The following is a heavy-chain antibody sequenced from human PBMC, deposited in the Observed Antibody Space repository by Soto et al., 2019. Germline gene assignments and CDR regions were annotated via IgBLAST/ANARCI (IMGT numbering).Heavy chain of an antibody. Sequence: QVRLQESGPGLVKPSGTLSLTCVVSGGSISNSNWWSWVRQAPGKGLESSGEIYHSETTNYNPSLKKRVPRSIDRRKNHCSLNVMFVTAAGTAVYFCAGGDGVVGDRHQGTGVPFDVWGPRTKVIVSS. CDR3: AGGDGVVGDRHQGTGVPFDV. D-gene: IGHD3-16*01. CDR1: GGSISNSNW. CDR2: IYHSETT. V-gene: IGHV4-4*02. J-gene: IGHJ3*01.